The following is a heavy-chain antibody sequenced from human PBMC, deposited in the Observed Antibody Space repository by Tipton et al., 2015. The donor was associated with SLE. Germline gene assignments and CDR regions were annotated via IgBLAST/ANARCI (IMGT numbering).Heavy chain of an antibody. J-gene: IGHJ4*02. Sequence: TLSLTCAVYGGSFSGYYWSWIRQPPGKGLEWIGEINHSGSTNYNPSLKSRVTISVDTSKNQFSLKLSSVTAADTAVYHCARGPANRNYFDYWGQGTLVTVSS. CDR3: ARGPANRNYFDY. D-gene: IGHD1-14*01. CDR2: INHSGST. CDR1: GGSFSGYY. V-gene: IGHV4-34*01.